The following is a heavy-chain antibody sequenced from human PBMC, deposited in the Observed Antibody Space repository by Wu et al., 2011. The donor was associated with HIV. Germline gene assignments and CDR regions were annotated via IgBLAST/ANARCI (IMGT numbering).Heavy chain of an antibody. V-gene: IGHV1-69-2*01. CDR3: ATFGPSGYSYGQHYYYYYMDV. Sequence: VQLEQSGAEVKKPGAPVKISCKVSGYTFTDYYMRWVQQAPGKGLEWMGLVDPEDGETIYAEKFQGRVTITADTSTDTAYMELSSLRSEDTAVYYCATFGPSGYSYGQHYYYYYMDVWGKGTTVTVSS. CDR1: GYTFTDYY. CDR2: VDPEDGET. J-gene: IGHJ6*03. D-gene: IGHD5-18*01.